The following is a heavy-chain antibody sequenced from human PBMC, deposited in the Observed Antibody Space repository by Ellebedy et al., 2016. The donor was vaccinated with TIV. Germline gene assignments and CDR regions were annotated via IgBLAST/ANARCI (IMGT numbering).Heavy chain of an antibody. CDR2: IWYDGSNK. Sequence: GESLKISCVASGFTFSSYGMHWVRQAPGKGLEWVAVIWYDGSNKYYADSVKGRFTISRDNSKNTLYLQMNSLRAEDTAVYYCARDGGYSYGGPYWYFDLWGRGTLVTVSS. CDR1: GFTFSSYG. J-gene: IGHJ2*01. CDR3: ARDGGYSYGGPYWYFDL. D-gene: IGHD5-18*01. V-gene: IGHV3-33*08.